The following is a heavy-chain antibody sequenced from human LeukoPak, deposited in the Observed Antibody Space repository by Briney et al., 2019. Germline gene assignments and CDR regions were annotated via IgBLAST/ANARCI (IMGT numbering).Heavy chain of an antibody. CDR1: GYTFTSYG. V-gene: IGHV1-18*01. J-gene: IGHJ6*02. CDR2: ISAYNGNT. D-gene: IGHD6-13*01. Sequence: GASVKVSCKASGYTFTSYGISWVRQAPGQGLEWMGWISAYNGNTNYAQKLQGRVTMTTDTSTSTAYMELRSLRSDDTAVYYCARDQSSSSWYPALYYYYGMDVWGQGTTVTVSS. CDR3: ARDQSSSSWYPALYYYYGMDV.